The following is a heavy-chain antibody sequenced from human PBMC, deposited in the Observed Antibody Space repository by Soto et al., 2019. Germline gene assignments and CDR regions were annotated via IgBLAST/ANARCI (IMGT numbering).Heavy chain of an antibody. CDR2: IKQDGSEK. CDR1: GFTFSSYW. V-gene: IGHV3-7*01. Sequence: HPGGSLRLSCAASGFTFSSYWMSWVRQAPGKGLEWVANIKQDGSEKYYVDSVKGRFTISRDNDKNSLYLQMNSLIAEDSAVYYCGSVFEYWCHGTLVTVSA. CDR3: GSVFEY. J-gene: IGHJ4*01.